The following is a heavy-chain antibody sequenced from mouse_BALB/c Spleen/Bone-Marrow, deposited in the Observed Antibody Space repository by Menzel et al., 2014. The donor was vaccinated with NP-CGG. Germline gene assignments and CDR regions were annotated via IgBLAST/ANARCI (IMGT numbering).Heavy chain of an antibody. CDR2: ISYTGNT. Sequence: VQLQQSGPRFIKPSQTLSLTCSVTGDSITSGYWNWIRKFPGNELEYMGYISYTGNTYYNPSLKSRISIARDTSKNQYYLQLHSVTTEDTATYFCARSLGRFDYWGQGATLTVSS. CDR3: ARSLGRFDY. CDR1: GDSITSGY. D-gene: IGHD4-1*01. J-gene: IGHJ2*01. V-gene: IGHV3-8*02.